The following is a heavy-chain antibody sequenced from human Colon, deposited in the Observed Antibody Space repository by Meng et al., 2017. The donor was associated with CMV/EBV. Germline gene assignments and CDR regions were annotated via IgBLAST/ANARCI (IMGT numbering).Heavy chain of an antibody. V-gene: IGHV3-9*01. CDR1: GFTFDDYA. D-gene: IGHD6-13*01. CDR2: ISWNSGRI. J-gene: IGHJ6*02. Sequence: SLKISCAASGFTFDDYAMHWVRQAPGKGLEWVSGISWNSGRIGYADSVKGQFTISRDNAKNSLYLQMNSLRAEDTAFYYCAKAPGYASSPGYYYGMDVWGQGTTVTVSS. CDR3: AKAPGYASSPGYYYGMDV.